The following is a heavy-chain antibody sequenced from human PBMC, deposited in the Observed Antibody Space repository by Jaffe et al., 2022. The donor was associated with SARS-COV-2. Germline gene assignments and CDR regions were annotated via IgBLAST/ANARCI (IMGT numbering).Heavy chain of an antibody. CDR1: GFSVSNNY. D-gene: IGHD2-8*01. CDR3: ARDGPGHKLSPH. J-gene: IGHJ1*01. CDR2: VYSGGDT. V-gene: IGHV3-66*02. Sequence: QLVESGGGLVQPGGSLRLSCAVTGFSVSNNYMNWVRQAPGKGLEWVSLVYSGGDTHYAESVRGRFTISRDGSKNTLYLQMNNLRTDDTAVYYCARDGPGHKLSPHWGQGTLVTVSS.